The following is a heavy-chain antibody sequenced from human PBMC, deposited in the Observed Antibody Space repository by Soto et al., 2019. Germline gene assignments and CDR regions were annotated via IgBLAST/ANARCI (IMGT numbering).Heavy chain of an antibody. Sequence: GGSLRLSCAASGCTFSALAMHWVRQAPGKGLEWVAVISNDGSNKYYADSLKGRFTISRDNSKNTLYMEMNSLRVEDTAMYYCAKDAVGAADHFDHWGQGTLVTVSS. V-gene: IGHV3-30*18. CDR3: AKDAVGAADHFDH. CDR2: ISNDGSNK. D-gene: IGHD6-13*01. J-gene: IGHJ4*02. CDR1: GCTFSALA.